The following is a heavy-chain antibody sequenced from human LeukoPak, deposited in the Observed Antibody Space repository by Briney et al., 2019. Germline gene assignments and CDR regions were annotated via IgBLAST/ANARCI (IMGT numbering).Heavy chain of an antibody. CDR2: IYYSGST. J-gene: IGHJ1*01. D-gene: IGHD3-22*01. V-gene: IGHV4-39*01. Sequence: PSETLSLTCTVSGGSISSSSYYWGWIRQPPGKGLEWIGSIYYSGSTYYNPSLKSRVTISVDTSKNQFSLKLSSVTAADTAVYYCARPATQHYYVSTAFQHWGQGTLVTVSS. CDR3: ARPATQHYYVSTAFQH. CDR1: GGSISSSSYY.